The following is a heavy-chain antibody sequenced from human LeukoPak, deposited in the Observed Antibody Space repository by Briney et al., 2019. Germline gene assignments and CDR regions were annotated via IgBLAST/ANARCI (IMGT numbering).Heavy chain of an antibody. D-gene: IGHD5-18*01. J-gene: IGHJ4*02. V-gene: IGHV4-59*08. CDR3: ARHKSGYSYTIDY. Sequence: ASETLSLTCTVSGGAISNYYWSWIRQPPGKGLEWIGYIYYTGSTDYNPSLESRVTISVDTSKNQFSLKLSSVTAADTAVYYCARHKSGYSYTIDYGGQGTLVTVSS. CDR1: GGAISNYY. CDR2: IYYTGST.